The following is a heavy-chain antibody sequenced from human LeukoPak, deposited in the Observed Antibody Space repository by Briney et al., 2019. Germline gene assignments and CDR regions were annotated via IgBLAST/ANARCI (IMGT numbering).Heavy chain of an antibody. Sequence: SETLSLTCTVSGGSMTTHHWNWIRQTPGKGLEWIGYVFDSGRTKVNPSLTSRVTLSTDTSKNQLSLRLSSVTAADTAVYYCTTIKRGDIFGYFDFWGQGTTVTVSS. CDR3: TTIKRGDIFGYFDF. J-gene: IGHJ6*02. CDR2: VFDSGRT. V-gene: IGHV4-59*11. CDR1: GGSMTTHH. D-gene: IGHD5-18*01.